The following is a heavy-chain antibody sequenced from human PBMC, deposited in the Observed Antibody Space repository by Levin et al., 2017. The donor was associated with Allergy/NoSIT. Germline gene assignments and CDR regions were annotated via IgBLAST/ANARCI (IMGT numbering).Heavy chain of an antibody. V-gene: IGHV4-59*01. CDR3: AGGKAGGWSYHYYMDG. CDR2: IYYSGST. J-gene: IGHJ6*03. Sequence: SETLSLTCTVSGGSISSYYWSWIRQPPGKGLEWIGYIYYSGSTNYNPSLKSRVTISVDTSKNQFSLKLSSVTAADTAVYYCAGGKAGGWSYHYYMDGWGKGTTVTVSS. D-gene: IGHD6-19*01. CDR1: GGSISSYY.